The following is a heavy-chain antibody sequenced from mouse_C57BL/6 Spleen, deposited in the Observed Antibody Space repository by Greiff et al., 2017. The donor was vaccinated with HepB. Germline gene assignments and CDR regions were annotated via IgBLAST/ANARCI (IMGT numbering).Heavy chain of an antibody. CDR1: GYTFTDYY. V-gene: IGHV1-26*01. CDR3: ARSLYGSSYGFAY. D-gene: IGHD1-1*01. Sequence: EVQLQQSGPELVKPGASVKISCKASGYTFTDYYMNWVKQSHGKSLEWIGDINPNNGGTSYKQKFKGKATLTVDKSSSTAYMELRSLTSEDSAVYYCARSLYGSSYGFAYWGQGTLVTVSA. J-gene: IGHJ3*01. CDR2: INPNNGGT.